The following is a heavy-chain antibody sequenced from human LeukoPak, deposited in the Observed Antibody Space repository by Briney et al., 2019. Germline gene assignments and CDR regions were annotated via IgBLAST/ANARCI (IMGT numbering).Heavy chain of an antibody. V-gene: IGHV4-39*01. J-gene: IGHJ4*02. CDR2: IYYSGST. D-gene: IGHD2-2*01. Sequence: PSETLSFTCTVSGGSISSSSYYWGWIRQPPGKGLEWIESIYYSGSTYYNPSLKSRVTISVDTSKNQFSLKLSSVTAADTAVYYCATAKGYCSGTSCSTSFDYWGQGTLVTVSS. CDR3: ATAKGYCSGTSCSTSFDY. CDR1: GGSISSSSYY.